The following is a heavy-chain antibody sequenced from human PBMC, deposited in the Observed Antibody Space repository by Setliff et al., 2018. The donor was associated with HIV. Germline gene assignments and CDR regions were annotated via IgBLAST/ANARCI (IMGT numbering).Heavy chain of an antibody. CDR1: GYTLSSHY. V-gene: IGHV1-2*02. J-gene: IGHJ4*02. CDR3: ARDLRNSNTLFGVLNFVFDL. Sequence: ASVRVSCKASGYTLSSHYIHWVRQAPGHRPEWVGWINPQTGGTNFAQKFQGRITMTSDTSVNTVFIELSRLKSDDTALYYCARDLRNSNTLFGVLNFVFDLWGQGTLVTVSS. D-gene: IGHD3-3*01. CDR2: INPQTGGT.